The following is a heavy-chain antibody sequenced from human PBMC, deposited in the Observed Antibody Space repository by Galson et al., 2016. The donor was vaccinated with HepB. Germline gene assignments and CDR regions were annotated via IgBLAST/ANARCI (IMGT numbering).Heavy chain of an antibody. J-gene: IGHJ4*02. CDR2: INSDGSST. D-gene: IGHD5-24*01. CDR3: ARRMATITSFDY. V-gene: IGHV3-74*01. CDR1: GFTFSSYW. Sequence: GSLRLPCAASGFTFSSYWMHWVRQAPGKGMVWVSGINSDGSSTSYADSVKGRFTISRDNAKNTLYLQMNSLRAEDTAVYYCARRMATITSFDYWGQGTLVTVSS.